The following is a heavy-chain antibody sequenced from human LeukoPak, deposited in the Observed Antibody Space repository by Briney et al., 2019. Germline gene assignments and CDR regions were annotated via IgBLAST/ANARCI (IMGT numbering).Heavy chain of an antibody. CDR2: IYHSGST. CDR1: GYSITSGYY. V-gene: IGHV4-38-2*01. Sequence: SETLSLTCALSGYSITSGYYWGWIRQPPGKGLEWIGSIYHSGSTRYNPSLKSRVTISVDTSKNQFSLKLSSVTAADTAVYYCARAAGGPYYYDSSGYYWANDAFDIWGQGTMVTVSS. J-gene: IGHJ3*02. D-gene: IGHD3-22*01. CDR3: ARAAGGPYYYDSSGYYWANDAFDI.